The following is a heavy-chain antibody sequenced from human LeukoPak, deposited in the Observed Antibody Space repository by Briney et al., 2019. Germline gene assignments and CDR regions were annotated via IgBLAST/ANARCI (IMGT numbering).Heavy chain of an antibody. CDR1: GGSISSYY. D-gene: IGHD2-15*01. CDR3: ARNVVVVAATHYDYYYYGMDV. V-gene: IGHV4-59*08. CDR2: IYYSGST. Sequence: PSETLSLTCTVSGGSISSYYWSWIRQPPGKGLEWIGYIYYSGSTNSNPSLKSRVTISVDTSKNQFSLKLSSVTAADTAVYYCARNVVVVAATHYDYYYYGMDVWGQGTTVTVSS. J-gene: IGHJ6*02.